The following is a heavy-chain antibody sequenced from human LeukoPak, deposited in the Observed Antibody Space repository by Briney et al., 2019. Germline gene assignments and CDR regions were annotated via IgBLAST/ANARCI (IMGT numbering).Heavy chain of an antibody. D-gene: IGHD1-26*01. CDR1: GGSISSYY. V-gene: IGHV4-59*08. J-gene: IGHJ4*02. CDR2: IYYSRTT. CDR3: ARLSESQTTPY. Sequence: SETLSLTCTVSGGSISSYYWSWIRQPPEKGLEWIGYIYYSRTTNYNPSLKSRVTMSVDTSKIQFSLKLSSATAADTAVYYCARLSESQTTPYWGQGTLVTVSS.